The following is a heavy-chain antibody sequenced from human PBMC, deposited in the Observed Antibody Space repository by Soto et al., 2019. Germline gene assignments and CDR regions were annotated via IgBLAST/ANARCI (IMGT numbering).Heavy chain of an antibody. D-gene: IGHD6-13*01. Sequence: TLSLTCTVSGGSISSSSYYWGWIRQPPGKGLEWIGSIYYSGSTYYNPSLKSRVTISVDTSKNQFSLKLSSVTAADTAVYYCARHTNKPEGYSSSWYSYYYYYYGMDVWGQGTTVTVSS. J-gene: IGHJ6*02. V-gene: IGHV4-39*01. CDR1: GGSISSSSYY. CDR3: ARHTNKPEGYSSSWYSYYYYYYGMDV. CDR2: IYYSGST.